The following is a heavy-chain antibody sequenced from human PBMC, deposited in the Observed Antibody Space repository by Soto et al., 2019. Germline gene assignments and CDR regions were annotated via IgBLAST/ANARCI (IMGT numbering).Heavy chain of an antibody. J-gene: IGHJ4*02. CDR3: AKDFLDGELLFLY. D-gene: IGHD3-10*01. CDR1: VDTFTIYY. Sequence: ASVKVSCESSVDTFTIYYIHWVRQAPGQGLEWMGIINPSGGSTSYAQKFQGRVTMTRDTSTSTVYMELSSLRSEDTAVYYCAKDFLDGELLFLYWGQGTLVTVSS. V-gene: IGHV1-46*01. CDR2: INPSGGST.